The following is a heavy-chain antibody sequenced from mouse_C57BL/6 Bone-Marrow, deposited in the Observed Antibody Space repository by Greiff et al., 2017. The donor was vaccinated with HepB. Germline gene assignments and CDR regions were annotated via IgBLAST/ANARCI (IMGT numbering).Heavy chain of an antibody. J-gene: IGHJ3*01. V-gene: IGHV3-6*01. CDR2: ISYDGSN. CDR1: GYSITSGYY. Sequence: EVQLVESGPGLVKPSQSLSLTCSVTGYSITSGYYWNWIRQFPGNKLEWMGYISYDGSNNYNPSLKNRISITRDTSKNQFFLKLNSVTTEDTATYYCARDRRQLRLTYWGQGTLVTVSA. CDR3: ARDRRQLRLTY. D-gene: IGHD3-2*02.